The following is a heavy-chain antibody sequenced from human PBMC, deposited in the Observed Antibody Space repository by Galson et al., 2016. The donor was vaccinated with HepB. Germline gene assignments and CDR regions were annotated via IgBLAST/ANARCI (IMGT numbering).Heavy chain of an antibody. J-gene: IGHJ6*02. CDR3: ARLSRPYGLDV. D-gene: IGHD6-13*01. V-gene: IGHV3-23*01. Sequence: SLRLSCAGSGFTFSSYAVTWVRQAPGKGLGWVSTISGSGDSIYSADSVKGRFTTSRDNSKNTLYLQMNSLRAEDTAIYYCARLSRPYGLDVWGQGTTVTVSS. CDR1: GFTFSSYA. CDR2: ISGSGDSI.